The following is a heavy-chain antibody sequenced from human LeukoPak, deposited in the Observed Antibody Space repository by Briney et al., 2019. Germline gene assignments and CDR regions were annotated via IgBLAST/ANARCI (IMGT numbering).Heavy chain of an antibody. CDR1: GGPFSHYY. V-gene: IGHV4-34*01. D-gene: IGHD1-26*01. CDR3: ASRIGRYLYYFGMDV. Sequence: PSETLSLTCAVSGGPFSHYYWTWIRQPPGKGLEWIGEINESGNTNYDPSLRSRVTISVDRSKNHLSLNVTTVAAADAAVYYCASRIGRYLYYFGMDVWGQGTTVTVSS. J-gene: IGHJ6*02. CDR2: INESGNT.